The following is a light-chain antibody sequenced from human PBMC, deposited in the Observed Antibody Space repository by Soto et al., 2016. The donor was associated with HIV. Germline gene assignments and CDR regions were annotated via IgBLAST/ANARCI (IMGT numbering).Light chain of an antibody. V-gene: IGKV1D-13*01. CDR3: QQSYNTPRT. Sequence: IQMTQSPSSLSASVGDRVTITCRASQGISSALAWYQQKPGKSPKLLIYEASNLEGGVPSRFSGSGSGTDFTLTISSLQPEDCATYYCQQSYNTPRTFGQGTKVEIK. CDR1: QGISSA. CDR2: EAS. J-gene: IGKJ1*01.